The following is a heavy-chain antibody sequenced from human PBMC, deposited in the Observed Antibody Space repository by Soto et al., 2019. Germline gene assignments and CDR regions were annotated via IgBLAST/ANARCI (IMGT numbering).Heavy chain of an antibody. V-gene: IGHV1-69*04. Sequence: SVKVSCKASGGTFSSYTISWVRQAPGQGLEWMGRIIAIHGIANYAQKLQGRVTMTTDKSTSTAYMELRSLRSDDTAVYYCARESSSSCHDYWGQGTLVTVSS. J-gene: IGHJ4*02. CDR3: ARESSSSCHDY. CDR2: IIAIHGIA. D-gene: IGHD6-13*01. CDR1: GGTFSSYT.